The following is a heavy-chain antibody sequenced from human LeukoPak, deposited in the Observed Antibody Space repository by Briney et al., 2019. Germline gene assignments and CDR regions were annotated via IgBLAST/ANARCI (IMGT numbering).Heavy chain of an antibody. Sequence: PGGSLRLSCAASGFTFSSYSMNWVRQAPGKGLEWVSCISGSSSYIWNADSVKGRFSISRDNAKNLLYLQMNSLRAEDTAVYYCARDVRYCSSTSCYSGDYYYYMDVWGKGTTVTVSS. CDR2: ISGSSSYI. D-gene: IGHD2-2*01. J-gene: IGHJ6*03. CDR3: ARDVRYCSSTSCYSGDYYYYMDV. V-gene: IGHV3-21*01. CDR1: GFTFSSYS.